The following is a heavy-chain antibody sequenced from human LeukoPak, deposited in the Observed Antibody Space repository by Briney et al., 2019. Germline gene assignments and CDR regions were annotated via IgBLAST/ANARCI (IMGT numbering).Heavy chain of an antibody. CDR3: TRVGATGYYGMDV. Sequence: PGGSLRLSCAASGFTFSGSVMHWVRQASGKGLEWVGRIRSKANSYATAYAASVKGRFTISRDGSKNTAYLQMNSLKTEDTAVYYCTRVGATGYYGMDVWGQGTTVTVSS. CDR1: GFTFSGSV. V-gene: IGHV3-73*01. CDR2: IRSKANSYAT. D-gene: IGHD1-26*01. J-gene: IGHJ6*02.